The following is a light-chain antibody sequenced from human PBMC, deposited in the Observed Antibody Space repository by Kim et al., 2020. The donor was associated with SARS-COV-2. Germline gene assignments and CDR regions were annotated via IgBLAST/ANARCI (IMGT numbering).Light chain of an antibody. J-gene: IGKJ1*01. CDR2: GAF. CDR3: QQYNSWPT. CDR1: QSVSSN. V-gene: IGKV3-15*01. Sequence: MMTQSPATLSVSPGERATLSCRASQSVSSNLAWYQQKPGQAPRLLIYGAFTRATDIPARFSGSGSGTEFTLTISSLQSEDFAVYYCQQYNSWPTFGQGTKVDIK.